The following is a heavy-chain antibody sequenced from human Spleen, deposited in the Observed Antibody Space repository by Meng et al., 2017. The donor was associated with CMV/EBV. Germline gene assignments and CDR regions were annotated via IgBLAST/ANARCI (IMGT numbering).Heavy chain of an antibody. CDR3: ARDQPADY. J-gene: IGHJ4*02. V-gene: IGHV4-61*01. CDR2: IYNSVSA. Sequence: SLHCTVSGGYVRGGSYYWTWIRQAPGKGLEWIGYIYNSVSANYNPSLKSRVTISVDTSKNQFSLKLTSVTAADTAVYYCARDQPADYWGQGTLVTVSS. CDR1: GGYVRGGSYY.